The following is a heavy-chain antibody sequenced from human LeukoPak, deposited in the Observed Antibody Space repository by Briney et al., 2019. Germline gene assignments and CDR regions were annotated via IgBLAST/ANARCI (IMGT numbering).Heavy chain of an antibody. CDR2: ISGSGGST. Sequence: GGSLRLSCAASGFTFSSNGMSWVRQAPGKGLEWVSAISGSGGSTYYADSVKGRFTLSRNNSKNTMYLQMTSLTAEDPSVYFCEKDFNFDYWGQGTLVTVSS. CDR1: GFTFSSNG. J-gene: IGHJ4*02. CDR3: EKDFNFDY. V-gene: IGHV3-23*01.